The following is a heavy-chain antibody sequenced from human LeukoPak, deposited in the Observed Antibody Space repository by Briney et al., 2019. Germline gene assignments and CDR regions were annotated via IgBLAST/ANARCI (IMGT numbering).Heavy chain of an antibody. CDR1: GFTVSSNY. D-gene: IGHD2-2*01. Sequence: PGGSLRLSCLASGFTVSSNYMSWVRQAPGKGLEWVSVIYSGGSTYYADSVKGRFTISRDNSKNTLYLQMNSLRAEDTAVYYCARDYPSWRGRYYGMDVWGQGTTVTVSS. CDR2: IYSGGST. CDR3: ARDYPSWRGRYYGMDV. V-gene: IGHV3-66*01. J-gene: IGHJ6*02.